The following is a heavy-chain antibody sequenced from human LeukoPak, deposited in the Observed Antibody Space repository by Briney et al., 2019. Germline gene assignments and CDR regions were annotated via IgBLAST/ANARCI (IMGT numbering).Heavy chain of an antibody. CDR1: GGSLSRFDYY. D-gene: IGHD5-18*01. CDR3: SRQRGLSSYGSIDY. Sequence: PSETLSLTCPVSGGSLSRFDYYWGWLRQPPGKGLEWLGNIYYSGSTYYSPSLKSRLTISVDTSKNQFSLKLNSVTAADTAVYFCSRQRGLSSYGSIDYWGQGTLVTVSS. J-gene: IGHJ4*02. CDR2: IYYSGST. V-gene: IGHV4-39*01.